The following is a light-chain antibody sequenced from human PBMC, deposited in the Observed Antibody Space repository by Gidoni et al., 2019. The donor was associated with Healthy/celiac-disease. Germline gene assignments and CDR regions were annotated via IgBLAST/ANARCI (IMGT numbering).Light chain of an antibody. V-gene: IGKV1-39*01. J-gene: IGKJ3*01. Sequence: DIQLTQSPSSLSASVGDRVTITCRASQSIISYLNWYQQKPGKAPKLLIYAASSLQSGVPSRFSGSRSGTDFTLTISSLQPEDFATYYCQQSYSTPFTFGPGTKVDIK. CDR2: AAS. CDR1: QSIISY. CDR3: QQSYSTPFT.